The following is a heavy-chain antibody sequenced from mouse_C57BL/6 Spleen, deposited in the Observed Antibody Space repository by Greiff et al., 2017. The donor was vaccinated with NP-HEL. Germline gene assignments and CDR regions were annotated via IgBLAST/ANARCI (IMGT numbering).Heavy chain of an antibody. J-gene: IGHJ2*01. CDR3: ARNCGSN. D-gene: IGHD1-1*01. Sequence: VQGVESGAELMKPGASVKLSCKATGYTFTGYWIEWVKQRPGHGLEWIGEFLPGSGSTNYNEQFKGKATFTADTSSNTAYMQLSSLTTEDSAIYYCARNCGSNWGQGTTLTVSS. CDR1: GYTFTGYW. CDR2: FLPGSGST. V-gene: IGHV1-9*01.